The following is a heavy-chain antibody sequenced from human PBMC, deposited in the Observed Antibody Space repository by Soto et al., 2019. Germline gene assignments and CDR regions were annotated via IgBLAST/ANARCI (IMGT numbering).Heavy chain of an antibody. CDR1: GGSFSGYY. CDR3: ARGGHYSSIAVAGTGWFDP. J-gene: IGHJ5*02. CDR2: INHSGST. D-gene: IGHD6-19*01. Sequence: SSETLSLTCAVYGGSFSGYYWSWIRQPPGKGLEWIGEINHSGSTNYNPSLKSRVTISVDTSKNQFSLKLSSVTAADTAVYYCARGGHYSSIAVAGTGWFDPWGQGTLVTVFS. V-gene: IGHV4-34*01.